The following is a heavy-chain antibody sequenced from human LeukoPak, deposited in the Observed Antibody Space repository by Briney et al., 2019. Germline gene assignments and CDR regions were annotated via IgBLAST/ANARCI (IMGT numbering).Heavy chain of an antibody. CDR1: GFTFSNYA. CDR2: ISSDSSYI. J-gene: IGHJ4*02. V-gene: IGHV3-21*01. Sequence: NPGGSLRLSCAASGFTFSNYAMNWVRQAPGKGLEWVSSISSDSSYIYYADSVKGRFTISRDNAKNLLYLQMNSLRAEDTAVYYCAREGRSSTSWYYYAVSYAENDYWGQGTLVTVSS. CDR3: AREGRSSTSWYYYAVSYAENDY. D-gene: IGHD2-2*01.